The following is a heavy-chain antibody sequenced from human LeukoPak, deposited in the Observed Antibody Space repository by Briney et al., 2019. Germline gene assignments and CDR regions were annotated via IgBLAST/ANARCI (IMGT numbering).Heavy chain of an antibody. CDR2: VYFSGRT. Sequence: PSETLSLTCTVSGGSISTYFWSWIRQPPGKRLEWIGHVYFSGRTNYNPSLESRVTISVDTSKNQFSLKLSSVTAADTAVYYCARHLGSGWYYFDYWSQGTLVTVSS. CDR3: ARHLGSGWYYFDY. V-gene: IGHV4-59*08. J-gene: IGHJ4*02. CDR1: GGSISTYF. D-gene: IGHD6-19*01.